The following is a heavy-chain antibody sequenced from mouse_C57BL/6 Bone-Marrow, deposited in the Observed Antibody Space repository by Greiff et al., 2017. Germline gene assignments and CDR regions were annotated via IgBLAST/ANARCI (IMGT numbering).Heavy chain of an antibody. CDR3: TTLNDYDWWFDV. D-gene: IGHD2-4*01. Sequence: EVQLVESGAELVRPGASVKLSCTASGFNIKDDYMHWVKQRPEQGLEWIGWIDPENGDTEYASKFQGKATITADTSSNTAYLQLSSLTSEDTAVYYSTTLNDYDWWFDVWGTGTTVTVSS. CDR1: GFNIKDDY. J-gene: IGHJ1*03. V-gene: IGHV14-4*01. CDR2: IDPENGDT.